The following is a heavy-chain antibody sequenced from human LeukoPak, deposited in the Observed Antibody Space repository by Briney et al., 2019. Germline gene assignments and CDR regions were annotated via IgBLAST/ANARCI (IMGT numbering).Heavy chain of an antibody. J-gene: IGHJ4*02. Sequence: GGSLRLSCAASGFTFSSYAMHWVRQAPGKGLEWVSLIYSGGSTYYAGSVKGRFTISRDNSKNTLYLQMNSLRAEDTAVYYCANHHETVHFDYWGQGTLVTVSS. D-gene: IGHD1-1*01. CDR1: GFTFSSYA. V-gene: IGHV3-66*01. CDR3: ANHHETVHFDY. CDR2: IYSGGST.